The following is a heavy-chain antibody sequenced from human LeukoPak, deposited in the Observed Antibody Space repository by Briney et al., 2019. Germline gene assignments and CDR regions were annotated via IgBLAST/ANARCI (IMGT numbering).Heavy chain of an antibody. CDR3: ARADRLNGGPSLFGP. D-gene: IGHD2-8*01. V-gene: IGHV1-2*02. CDR2: INPNSGGT. CDR1: GYSFTDYY. J-gene: IGHJ5*02. Sequence: GASVKVSCKTSGYSFTDYYMHWVRQAPGQGLEWMGWINPNSGGTSSAQKFQGRVTMTRDTSITTVYMEMSWLTSDDTAIYYCARADRLNGGPSLFGPWGKGTRVTVSS.